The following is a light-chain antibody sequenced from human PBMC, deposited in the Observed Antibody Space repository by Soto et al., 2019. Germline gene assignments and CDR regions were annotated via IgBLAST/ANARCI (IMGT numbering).Light chain of an antibody. CDR1: SSNIGINY. J-gene: IGLJ3*02. Sequence: QSVLTQPPSVSAAPGQKVTISCSGGSSNIGINYVSWYQQFPGTAPKLLIHDNNKRPSGIPDRFSGSKSGTSATLGITGLQTGDEADYYCGTWDSSLSAWVFGGGTKLTV. V-gene: IGLV1-51*01. CDR3: GTWDSSLSAWV. CDR2: DNN.